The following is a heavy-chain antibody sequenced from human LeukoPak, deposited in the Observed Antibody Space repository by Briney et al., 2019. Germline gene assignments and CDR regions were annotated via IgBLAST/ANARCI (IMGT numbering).Heavy chain of an antibody. J-gene: IGHJ4*02. Sequence: GGSLRLSCAASGFTFSSYGMNWVRQAPGKVLEWVSTISGSGDRTYYADSVKGRFTISRDNSKKILYLQMSGLRAEDTAVFYCAKEWGSSFDYWGQGTMVTVSS. CDR3: AKEWGSSFDY. CDR1: GFTFSSYG. CDR2: ISGSGDRT. D-gene: IGHD7-27*01. V-gene: IGHV3-23*01.